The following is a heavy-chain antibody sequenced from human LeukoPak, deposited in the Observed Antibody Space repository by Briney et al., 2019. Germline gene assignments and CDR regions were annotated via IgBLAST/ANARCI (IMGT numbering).Heavy chain of an antibody. CDR2: ISGSGGGT. D-gene: IGHD3-22*01. V-gene: IGHV3-23*01. CDR3: AKRGVVIRVILVGFHKEAYYFDS. CDR1: GISLSNYG. Sequence: GGSLRLSCAVSGISLSNYGMSWVRQAPGKGLEWVAGISGSGGGTNYADSVKGRFTTSRDNPKNTLYLQMNRLRAEDTAVYSCAKRGVVIRVILVGFHKEAYYFDSWGQGALVTVSS. J-gene: IGHJ4*02.